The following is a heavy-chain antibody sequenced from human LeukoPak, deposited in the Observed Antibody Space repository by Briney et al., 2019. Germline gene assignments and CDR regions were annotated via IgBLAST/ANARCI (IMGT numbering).Heavy chain of an antibody. CDR2: IIPIFGTT. J-gene: IGHJ4*02. CDR1: GGTFSSHG. D-gene: IGHD3-22*01. CDR3: ARRWPHSSGYYLFDY. V-gene: IGHV1-69*05. Sequence: SVKVSCKASGGTFSSHGFSWVRQAPGQGLEWMGGIIPIFGTTNYAQKFQGRVTITTDESTSTGYMELSSLRSEDTAVYYCARRWPHSSGYYLFDYWGQGTLVTVPS.